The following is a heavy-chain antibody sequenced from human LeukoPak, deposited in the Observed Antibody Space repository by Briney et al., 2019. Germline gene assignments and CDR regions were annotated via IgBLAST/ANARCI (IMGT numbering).Heavy chain of an antibody. CDR1: GDSVSSNSAA. D-gene: IGHD6-19*01. J-gene: IGHJ2*01. V-gene: IGHV6-1*01. CDR3: AREAYSSGWYVYWYFDL. Sequence: SQTLSLTCAISGDSVSSNSAAWNWIRQSPSRGLEWLVRTYYRSKWYNDYAVSVKSRITINPDTSKNQFSLQLNSVTPEDTAVYYCAREAYSSGWYVYWYFDLWGRGTLVTVSS. CDR2: TYYRSKWYN.